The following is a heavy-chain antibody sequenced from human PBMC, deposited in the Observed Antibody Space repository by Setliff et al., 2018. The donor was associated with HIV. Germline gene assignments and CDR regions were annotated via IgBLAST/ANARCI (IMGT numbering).Heavy chain of an antibody. CDR3: AREAPADYFDH. CDR1: GYTFSNYY. CDR2: INPGGDYR. Sequence: ASVKVSCKASGYTFSNYYVHWVRQAPGQGLEWMGMINPGGDYRSYTQKFQGRINLTTASSTSPVYMELSSLRYEDTAVYYCAREAPADYFDHWGPGTLVTVSS. J-gene: IGHJ4*02. V-gene: IGHV1-46*01.